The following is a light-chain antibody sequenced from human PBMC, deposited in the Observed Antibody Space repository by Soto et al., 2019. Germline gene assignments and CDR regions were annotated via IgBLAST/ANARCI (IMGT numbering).Light chain of an antibody. CDR3: QQTYCTHTTWT. V-gene: IGKV1-39*01. J-gene: IGKJ1*01. Sequence: DIPMTQSPSSLSASVGDRVTITCRASQTISSYLNWYQQTPGRAPKLLIYAASSLQGGVASRFSSSGSWTEFTLTISNLQPEDFATIECQQTYCTHTTWTFGQVTKVEIK. CDR2: AAS. CDR1: QTISSY.